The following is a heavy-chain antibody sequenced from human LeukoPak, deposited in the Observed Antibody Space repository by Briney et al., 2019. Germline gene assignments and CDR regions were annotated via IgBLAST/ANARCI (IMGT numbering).Heavy chain of an antibody. CDR2: IFPGDSDT. D-gene: IGHD6-13*01. CDR1: GYSFTSNW. V-gene: IGHV5-51*01. Sequence: GEYLKISCKGSGYSFTSNWIGWVRQMPGKGLEWMGIIFPGDSDTRYSPAFQGQVTISADKSISTAYLQWSSLKASDTAMYYCARLDSSSWYYWGQGTRVSVSS. CDR3: ARLDSSSWYY. J-gene: IGHJ4*02.